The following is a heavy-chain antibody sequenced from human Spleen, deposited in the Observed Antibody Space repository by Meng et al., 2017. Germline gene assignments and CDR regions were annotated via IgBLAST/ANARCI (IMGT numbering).Heavy chain of an antibody. D-gene: IGHD6-13*01. V-gene: IGHV4-59*01. J-gene: IGHJ4*02. Sequence: SETLSLTCTVSGGSISYYYWSWIRQPPGKGLEWIGYIYYSGSTTYNPSLKSRVTISVDTSKNQFSLKLSSVTAADTAVYYCARDLYSSTWYHFYYWGQGTLVTVSS. CDR3: ARDLYSSTWYHFYY. CDR2: IYYSGST. CDR1: GGSISYYY.